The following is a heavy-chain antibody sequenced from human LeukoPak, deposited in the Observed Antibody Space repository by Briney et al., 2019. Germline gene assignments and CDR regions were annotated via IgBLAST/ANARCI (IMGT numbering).Heavy chain of an antibody. CDR3: AKAGAMILQHYFDY. CDR2: INSDGSST. CDR1: GFTFSSYW. J-gene: IGHJ4*02. V-gene: IGHV3-74*01. Sequence: PGGSLRLSCAASGFTFSSYWMHWVRQAPGKGLVWVSRINSDGSSTSYADSVKGRFTISRDNAKNTLYLQMNSLRADDTAVYYCAKAGAMILQHYFDYWGQGTLVTVSS. D-gene: IGHD3-22*01.